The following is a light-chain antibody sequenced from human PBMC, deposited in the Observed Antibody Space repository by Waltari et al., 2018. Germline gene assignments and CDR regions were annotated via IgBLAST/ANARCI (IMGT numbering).Light chain of an antibody. CDR1: ALPKNF. CDR2: EDS. V-gene: IGLV3-10*01. Sequence: SYELTQPPSVSVSPGQTAMITCFGDALPKNFSYWYQQKSGLAPVLVIYEDSKRPSGIPERFSASSSGTVATLTISGAHVEDEADYYCYSTDANGEYWVFGGGTKLTVL. CDR3: YSTDANGEYWV. J-gene: IGLJ3*02.